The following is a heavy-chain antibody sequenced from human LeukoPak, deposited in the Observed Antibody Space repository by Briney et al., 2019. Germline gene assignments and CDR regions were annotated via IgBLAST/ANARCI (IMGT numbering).Heavy chain of an antibody. D-gene: IGHD1-26*01. V-gene: IGHV1-18*01. CDR1: GYTFSSYG. CDR3: ARESWYSGTYYGFSRTAFDI. Sequence: ASVKVSCKASGYTFSSYGISWVRQAPGQGLEWMGWISGYNGNTNYAQKLQGRVTMTTDTSTSTAYMELRSLISDDTAVYYCARESWYSGTYYGFSRTAFDIWGQGTVVTVSS. CDR2: ISGYNGNT. J-gene: IGHJ3*02.